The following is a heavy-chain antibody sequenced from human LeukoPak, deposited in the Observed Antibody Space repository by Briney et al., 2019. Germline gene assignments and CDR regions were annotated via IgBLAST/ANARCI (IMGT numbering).Heavy chain of an antibody. D-gene: IGHD1-26*01. J-gene: IGHJ4*02. CDR2: IYHSGST. CDR3: ARGAGELLQEYFDY. CDR1: GYSISSGYY. V-gene: IGHV4-38-2*02. Sequence: SETLSLTCTVSGYSISSGYYWGWIRQPPGKGLEWIGNIYHSGSTYYNPSLKSRVTISLDTSKNQFSLKLSSVTAADTAIYYCARGAGELLQEYFDYWGQGTLVTVSS.